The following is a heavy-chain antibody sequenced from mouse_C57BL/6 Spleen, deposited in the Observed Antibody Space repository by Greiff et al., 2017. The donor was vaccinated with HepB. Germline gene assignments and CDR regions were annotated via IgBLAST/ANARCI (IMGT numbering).Heavy chain of an antibody. CDR2: ISSGGDYI. D-gene: IGHD4-1*01. Sequence: DVQLVESGEGLVKPGGSLKLSCAASGFTFSSYAMSWVRQTPEKRLEWVGYISSGGDYIYYADTVKGRFTISRDNARNTLYLQMSSLKSEDTAMYYCTRPRNWDAGHYFDYWGQGTTLTVSS. CDR1: GFTFSSYA. V-gene: IGHV5-9-1*02. J-gene: IGHJ2*01. CDR3: TRPRNWDAGHYFDY.